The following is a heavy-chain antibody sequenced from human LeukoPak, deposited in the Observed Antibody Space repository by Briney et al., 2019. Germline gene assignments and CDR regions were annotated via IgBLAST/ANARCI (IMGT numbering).Heavy chain of an antibody. D-gene: IGHD3-9*01. CDR2: ISYDGSNK. V-gene: IGHV3-30*04. CDR3: ARAHFDWLLDY. Sequence: GGSLRLSCAASGFTFSSYAMHWVRQAPGKGLEWVAVISYDGSNKYYADSVKGRFTISRGNSKNTLYLQMNSLRAEDTAVYYCARAHFDWLLDYWGQGTLVTASS. CDR1: GFTFSSYA. J-gene: IGHJ4*02.